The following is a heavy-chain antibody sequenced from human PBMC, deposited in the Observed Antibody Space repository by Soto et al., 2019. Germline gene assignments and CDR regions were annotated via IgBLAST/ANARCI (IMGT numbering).Heavy chain of an antibody. CDR2: ISPYNGNT. CDR3: GRDQSFDRNYPYGIDV. CDR1: GYPFTSYG. Sequence: ASVKVSCKTSGYPFTSYGIGWVRQAPGQGLEWMAWISPYNGNTYYAQKFQGRVTMTTDTSTNTVYMELRSLRSDDTAVYYCGRDQSFDRNYPYGIDVSGPAPTVTVSS. J-gene: IGHJ6*02. V-gene: IGHV1-18*01.